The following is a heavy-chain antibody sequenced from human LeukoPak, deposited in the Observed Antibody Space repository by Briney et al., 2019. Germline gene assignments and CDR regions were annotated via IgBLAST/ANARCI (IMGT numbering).Heavy chain of an antibody. D-gene: IGHD6-19*01. CDR3: ASLLAVAGTDAFDY. CDR1: GGSFSGYY. V-gene: IGHV4-34*01. J-gene: IGHJ4*02. Sequence: SETLSLTCAVYGGSFSGYYWSWISQPPGKGLEWIGEINHSGSTNYNPSLKSRVTISVDTSKNQFSLKLSSVTAADTAVYYCASLLAVAGTDAFDYWGQGTLVTVSS. CDR2: INHSGST.